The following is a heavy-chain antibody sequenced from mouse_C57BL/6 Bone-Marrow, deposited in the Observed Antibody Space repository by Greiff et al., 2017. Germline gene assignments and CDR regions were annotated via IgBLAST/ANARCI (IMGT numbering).Heavy chain of an antibody. CDR2: IHPNSGST. CDR3: ARYDYGNYGGFAY. Sequence: QVQLQQPGAELVKPGASVKLSCKASGYTFTSYWMHWVKQRPGQGLEWIGMIHPNSGSTNYNETFKSKATLTVDKSSSTAYMQLSSLTSEDSAVYYCARYDYGNYGGFAYWGQGTLVTVSA. CDR1: GYTFTSYW. D-gene: IGHD2-1*01. V-gene: IGHV1-64*01. J-gene: IGHJ3*01.